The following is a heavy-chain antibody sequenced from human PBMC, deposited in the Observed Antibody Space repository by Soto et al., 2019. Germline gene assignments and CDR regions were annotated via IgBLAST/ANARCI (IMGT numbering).Heavy chain of an antibody. CDR3: AKATTNGGWFNPFDS. CDR2: LSGSGTST. V-gene: IGHV3-23*01. D-gene: IGHD6-19*01. J-gene: IGHJ4*02. CDR1: GFSFVNYA. Sequence: EVQLLESGGGLVQPGGSLRLSCAASGFSFVNYAMNWVRQAPGKGLEWVSGLSGSGTSTYYEDSVKGRFTISRDNSSDTLFLQMNSLTADDTAVYYCAKATTNGGWFNPFDSWGQGALVTVSS.